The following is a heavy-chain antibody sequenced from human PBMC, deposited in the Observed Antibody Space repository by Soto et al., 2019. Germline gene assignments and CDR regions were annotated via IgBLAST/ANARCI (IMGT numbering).Heavy chain of an antibody. CDR3: AREIVATTADPYYFDY. J-gene: IGHJ4*02. CDR2: IYYSGGT. V-gene: IGHV4-31*03. D-gene: IGHD5-12*01. Sequence: QVQLQESGPGLVKPSQTLSLTCTVSGGSISSGGYYWSWIRQHPGKGLEWIGYIYYSGGTYYNPSLKSRVTISVDTSKNQCSLKLSSVTAADTAVYYCAREIVATTADPYYFDYWGQGTLVTVS. CDR1: GGSISSGGYY.